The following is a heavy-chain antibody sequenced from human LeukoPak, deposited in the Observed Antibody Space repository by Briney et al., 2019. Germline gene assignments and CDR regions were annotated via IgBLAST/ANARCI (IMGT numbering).Heavy chain of an antibody. CDR1: GGSISSTTYY. J-gene: IGHJ4*02. V-gene: IGHV4-39*01. Sequence: SETLSLTCTVSGGSISSTTYYWGWIRQPQGKGLEWIGSIYYSSNTYYNPSLKSRVNISVDTFKTQVPLKLSSVTAADTAVYYCARHRGYNQMPPDYWGQGTLVTVSS. CDR2: IYYSSNT. CDR3: ARHRGYNQMPPDY. D-gene: IGHD5-24*01.